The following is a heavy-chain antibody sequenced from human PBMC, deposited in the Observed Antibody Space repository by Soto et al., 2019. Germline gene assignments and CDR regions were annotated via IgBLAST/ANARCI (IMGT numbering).Heavy chain of an antibody. CDR3: ARVKGSGYHNWFDP. D-gene: IGHD3-22*01. V-gene: IGHV1-8*01. CDR1: GYTFTSTW. Sequence: ASVKVSCKASGYTFTSTWMHWVRQATGQGLEWMGWMNPNSGNTGYAQKFQGRVTMTSNTSISTAYMELSSLRSEDTAVYYCARVKGSGYHNWFDPWGQGTLVTVSS. CDR2: MNPNSGNT. J-gene: IGHJ5*02.